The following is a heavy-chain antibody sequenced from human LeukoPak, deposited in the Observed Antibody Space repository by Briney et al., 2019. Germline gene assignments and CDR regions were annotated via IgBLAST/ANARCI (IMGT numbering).Heavy chain of an antibody. CDR2: INHGGST. Sequence: SETLSLTCAVYGGSFSGYYWSWIRQPPGKGLEWIGEINHGGSTNYNPSLKSRVTISVDTSKNQFSLKLSSVTAADTAVYYCARAGYSYGYPPKEAYNWFDPWGQGTLVTVSS. D-gene: IGHD5-18*01. V-gene: IGHV4-34*01. CDR3: ARAGYSYGYPPKEAYNWFDP. CDR1: GGSFSGYY. J-gene: IGHJ5*02.